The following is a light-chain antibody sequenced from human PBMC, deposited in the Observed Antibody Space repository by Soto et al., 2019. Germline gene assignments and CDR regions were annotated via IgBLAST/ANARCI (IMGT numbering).Light chain of an antibody. CDR1: QSVSSSY. J-gene: IGKJ1*01. CDR3: QQYGSSPQT. Sequence: EIVLTQSPGNLSLSPGERATLSCRASQSVSSSYLAWYQQKPGQAPRLLIYGASSRATGIPDRFSGSGSGTDFTLTISRLEPEDFAVYYCQQYGSSPQTFGQGTKVEIK. CDR2: GAS. V-gene: IGKV3-20*01.